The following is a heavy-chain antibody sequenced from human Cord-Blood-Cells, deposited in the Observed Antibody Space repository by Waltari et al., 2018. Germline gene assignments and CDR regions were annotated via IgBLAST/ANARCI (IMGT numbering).Heavy chain of an antibody. Sequence: QVQLVQSGAEVKKPVSSVKASCKASGGTFSSYAICWVRRAPGQGLKWMGGMIPIVVTANYAQKFQGRVAITADESTGTAYMELSSLRSEDTAVYYCATRSYGDYPFFDYWGQGTLVTVSS. CDR3: ATRSYGDYPFFDY. CDR2: MIPIVVTA. CDR1: GGTFSSYA. D-gene: IGHD4-17*01. J-gene: IGHJ4*02. V-gene: IGHV1-69*01.